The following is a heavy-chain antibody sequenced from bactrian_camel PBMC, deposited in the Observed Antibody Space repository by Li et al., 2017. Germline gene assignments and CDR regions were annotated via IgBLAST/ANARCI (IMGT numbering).Heavy chain of an antibody. CDR1: GYANC. J-gene: IGHJ4*01. V-gene: IGHV3S44*01. CDR3: ATGGRCEMVMWDY. CDR2: IVDSDGIL. Sequence: VQLVGSGGGSVQAGGSLRLSCAASGYANCLAWLRQAPGKERERVATIVDSDGILSYADSVKGRFTISKGNAETILYLTMTNLKPGNTAMYYCATGGRCEMVMWDYWGHGTQVTVS. D-gene: IGHD1*01.